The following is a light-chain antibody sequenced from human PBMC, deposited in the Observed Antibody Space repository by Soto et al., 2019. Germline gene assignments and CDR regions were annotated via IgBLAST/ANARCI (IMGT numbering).Light chain of an antibody. CDR1: SSDVGSYNL. V-gene: IGLV2-23*03. CDR2: EGS. CDR3: CSYAGSTTFLYV. Sequence: QSALTRPASVSGSPGQSITISCTGTSSDVGSYNLVSWYQQHPGKAPQLMIYEGSKRPSGVSNRFSGSKSGNTASLTISGLQAEDEADYYCCSYAGSTTFLYVFGTGTKLTVL. J-gene: IGLJ1*01.